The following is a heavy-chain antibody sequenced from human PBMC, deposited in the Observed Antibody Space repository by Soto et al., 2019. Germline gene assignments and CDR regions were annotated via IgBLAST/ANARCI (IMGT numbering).Heavy chain of an antibody. D-gene: IGHD3-16*01. CDR1: GGTSSSYA. CDR3: ARGGRMITFQSYGMDV. V-gene: IGHV1-69*06. J-gene: IGHJ6*02. Sequence: SVKVSSTASGGTSSSYAIRWVRQDPGQGLEWMGGIIPIFGTANYAQKFQGRVTITADKSTSTAYMELSSLRSEDTAVYYCARGGRMITFQSYGMDVWGQGTTVSVS. CDR2: IIPIFGTA.